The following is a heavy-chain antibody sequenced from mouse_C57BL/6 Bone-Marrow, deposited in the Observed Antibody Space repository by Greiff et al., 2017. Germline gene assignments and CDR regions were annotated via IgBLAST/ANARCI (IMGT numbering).Heavy chain of an antibody. CDR3: TVWYAMDY. D-gene: IGHD2-10*02. J-gene: IGHJ4*01. Sequence: VQLQQSGAELVRPGASVTLSCKASGYTFTDYEMHWVKQTPVHGLEWIGAIDPETGGTAYNQKFKCKAILTADKSSSTAYMELSSLTSEDSAVYYCTVWYAMDYWGQGTSVTVSS. CDR2: IDPETGGT. CDR1: GYTFTDYE. V-gene: IGHV1-15*01.